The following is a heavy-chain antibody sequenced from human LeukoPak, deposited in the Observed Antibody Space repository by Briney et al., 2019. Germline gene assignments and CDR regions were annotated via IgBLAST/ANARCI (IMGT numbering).Heavy chain of an antibody. CDR1: GFMVSQYS. CDR2: IRSSSET. D-gene: IGHD5-12*01. Sequence: GGSLRVSRAASGFMVSQYSRKWVRQDPGKGLEWVSHIRSSSETFYADSVKGRFTISRDNARNSLYLQMNNLRGEDTAIYYCARDAGNSGYGCDLWGQGTLVTVSS. V-gene: IGHV3-48*01. J-gene: IGHJ5*02. CDR3: ARDAGNSGYGCDL.